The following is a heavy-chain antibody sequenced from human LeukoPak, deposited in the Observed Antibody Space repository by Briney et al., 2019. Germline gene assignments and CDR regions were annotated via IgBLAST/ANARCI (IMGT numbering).Heavy chain of an antibody. Sequence: SVNVSCKASGGTFSSYAISWVRQAPGQGLEWMGRIIPILGIANYAQKFQGRVTITADKSTSTAYMELSSLRSEDTAVYYCARDPGTTVTLYYYGMDVWGQGTTVTVSS. D-gene: IGHD4-11*01. CDR3: ARDPGTTVTLYYYGMDV. CDR1: GGTFSSYA. V-gene: IGHV1-69*04. J-gene: IGHJ6*02. CDR2: IIPILGIA.